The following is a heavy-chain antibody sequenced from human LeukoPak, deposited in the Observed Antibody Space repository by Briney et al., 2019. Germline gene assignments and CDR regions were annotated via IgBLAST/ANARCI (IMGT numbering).Heavy chain of an antibody. CDR3: ARNQQLGGHSYYYYGMDV. V-gene: IGHV3-23*01. CDR2: ISGGGVTT. Sequence: GGSLRLSCVGSGFTSIAYALTWARQAPGKGLEWVSGISGGGVTTYCADSVKGRFTISRDNSKNTLYLQMNSLRADDTAIYYCARNQQLGGHSYYYYGMDVWGQGTTVTVSS. D-gene: IGHD3-16*01. J-gene: IGHJ6*02. CDR1: GFTSIAYA.